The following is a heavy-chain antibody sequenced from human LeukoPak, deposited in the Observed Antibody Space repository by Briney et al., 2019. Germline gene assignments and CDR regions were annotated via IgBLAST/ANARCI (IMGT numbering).Heavy chain of an antibody. J-gene: IGHJ6*03. CDR3: ARQSGAIFGVVKPPTRYYYMDV. Sequence: ASVKVSCKASGYTFTSYGISWVRQAPGQGLEWMGWISAYNGNTNYAQKLQGRVTMTTDTSTSTAYMELRSLRSDDTAVYYCARQSGAIFGVVKPPTRYYYMDVWGKGTTVTVSS. CDR2: ISAYNGNT. V-gene: IGHV1-18*01. D-gene: IGHD3-3*01. CDR1: GYTFTSYG.